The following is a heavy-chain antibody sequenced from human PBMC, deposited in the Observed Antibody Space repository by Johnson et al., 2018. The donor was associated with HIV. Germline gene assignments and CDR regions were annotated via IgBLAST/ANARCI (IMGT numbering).Heavy chain of an antibody. CDR1: GFTFDDYG. CDR3: ARDRRDVSSSRWFGPTRRAFDI. V-gene: IGHV3-20*04. D-gene: IGHD6-6*01. Sequence: VQLVESGGRVVRPGESLRLSCAASGFTFDDYGMSWVRHAPGQGLEWVSGIHWTGGSTVYADSVMGRFTLSRDNAKNSLYLQMNSLRAEDPAVYYCARDRRDVSSSRWFGPTRRAFDIWGQGTMVTVSS. CDR2: IHWTGGST. J-gene: IGHJ3*02.